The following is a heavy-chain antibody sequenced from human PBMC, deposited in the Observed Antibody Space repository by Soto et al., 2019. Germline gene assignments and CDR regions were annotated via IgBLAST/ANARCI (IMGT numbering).Heavy chain of an antibody. Sequence: DVQLVESGGGLIQPGESLRLSCAAFGFTIRGKKYVAWVRQDPGKGLEWVSALYDLDGSFYAASVKGRFTTSSDSSKTTVYLQMNDLRPDDTAVYYCATWHEREHAYDVWGQGTTVTVSS. V-gene: IGHV3-53*01. J-gene: IGHJ3*01. CDR3: ATWHEREHAYDV. D-gene: IGHD1-1*01. CDR1: GFTIRGKKY. CDR2: LYDLDGS.